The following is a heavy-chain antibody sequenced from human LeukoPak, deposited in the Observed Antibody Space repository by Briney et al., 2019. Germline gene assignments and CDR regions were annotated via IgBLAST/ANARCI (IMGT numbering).Heavy chain of an antibody. Sequence: SGGSLRLSCAASGFTFNDYAMHWVRQAPGRGLEWVALISYDGNNRYYADSVKGRFTISRDNSKNTLYLQMNSLRAEDAAVYYCARDKYSSGMSFDYWGQGTLVTVSS. CDR2: ISYDGNNR. V-gene: IGHV3-30-3*01. CDR1: GFTFNDYA. J-gene: IGHJ4*02. CDR3: ARDKYSSGMSFDY. D-gene: IGHD6-19*01.